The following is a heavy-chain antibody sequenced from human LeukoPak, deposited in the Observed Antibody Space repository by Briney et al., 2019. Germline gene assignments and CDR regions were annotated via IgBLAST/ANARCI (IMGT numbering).Heavy chain of an antibody. V-gene: IGHV3-21*01. CDR3: ARDKRQTSGSKKYFDY. CDR1: GFTFSSYS. J-gene: IGHJ4*02. CDR2: IRSDSSYM. Sequence: GGSLRLSCVASGFTFSSYSMNWVRQAPGKGLEWVSCIRSDSSYMYYADSVRGRFTISRDNAKNLLFLEMNSLRDDDTAVYYCARDKRQTSGSKKYFDYWGQGILVTVSS. D-gene: IGHD2/OR15-2a*01.